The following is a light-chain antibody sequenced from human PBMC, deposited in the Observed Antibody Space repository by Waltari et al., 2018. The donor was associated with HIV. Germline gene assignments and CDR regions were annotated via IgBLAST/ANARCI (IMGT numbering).Light chain of an antibody. CDR3: QSGHNSDSI. J-gene: IGLJ2*01. CDR1: ALSKHY. V-gene: IGLV3-25*03. Sequence: SYELTQAPSVSVSPGQTAKITCSGDALSKHYVYWYQQKPGQAPLMMIFKDSERPSEIPARFSAYSSGSTSILTISGVQAEDEADYYCQSGHNSDSIFGGGTKLTVL. CDR2: KDS.